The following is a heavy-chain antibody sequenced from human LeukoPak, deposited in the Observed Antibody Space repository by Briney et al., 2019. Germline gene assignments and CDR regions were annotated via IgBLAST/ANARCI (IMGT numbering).Heavy chain of an antibody. CDR1: GGSISSGGYY. CDR2: ISYSGNT. V-gene: IGHV4-31*03. CDR3: ARHYYGSGSYYFDY. Sequence: SETLSLTCTVSGGSISSGGYYWSWIRQHQGKGLEWIGYISYSGNTYYNPSLKSRVTISVDTSKNQFSLKLSSVTAADTAVYYCARHYYGSGSYYFDYWGQGTLVTVSS. J-gene: IGHJ4*02. D-gene: IGHD3-10*01.